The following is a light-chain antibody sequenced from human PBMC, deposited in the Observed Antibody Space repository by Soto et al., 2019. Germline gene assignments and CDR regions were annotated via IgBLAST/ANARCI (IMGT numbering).Light chain of an antibody. CDR2: KAS. J-gene: IGKJ2*01. Sequence: DIQMTQSPSTLSASVGDRVTITCRASQSISSWLAWYQQKPGKAPKLLIYKASSLESGVPSRFSGSGSGTEFTLTISSLQPDDFATYYCQQYNCYFGQGTKLEIK. CDR3: QQYNCY. CDR1: QSISSW. V-gene: IGKV1-5*03.